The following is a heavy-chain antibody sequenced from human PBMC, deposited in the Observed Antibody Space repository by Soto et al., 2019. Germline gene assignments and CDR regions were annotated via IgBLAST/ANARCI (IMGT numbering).Heavy chain of an antibody. CDR2: TDYSGNT. CDR1: GDSISSYY. J-gene: IGHJ4*02. D-gene: IGHD6-19*01. Sequence: QVQLQESGPGLVRPSETLSLTCTVSGDSISSYYWIWIRQSPGKGLEWIGYTDYSGNTNYNPSLKSRVTISGDTSKNQFSLRLSSVTAADTAVYYCARAVADPLYYLDYWGQGTLVTVSS. V-gene: IGHV4-59*08. CDR3: ARAVADPLYYLDY.